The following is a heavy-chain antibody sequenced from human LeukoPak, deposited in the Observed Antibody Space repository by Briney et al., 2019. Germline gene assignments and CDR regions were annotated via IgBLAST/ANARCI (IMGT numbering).Heavy chain of an antibody. D-gene: IGHD5-24*01. CDR3: ASVGRRDGYKTSYYFDY. J-gene: IGHJ4*02. CDR2: IYTSGST. V-gene: IGHV4-61*02. CDR1: GGSISSGSYY. Sequence: SETLSLTCTVSGGSISSGSYYWSWIRQPAGKGLEWIGRIYTSGSTNYNPSLESRVTISVDTSKNQFSLKLSSVTAADTAVYYCASVGRRDGYKTSYYFDYWGQGTLVTVSS.